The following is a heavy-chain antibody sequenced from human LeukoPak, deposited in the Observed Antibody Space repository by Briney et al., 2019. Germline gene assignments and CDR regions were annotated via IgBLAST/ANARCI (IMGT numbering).Heavy chain of an antibody. J-gene: IGHJ4*02. Sequence: ETLSLTCDVYGGSLNTNYWTWVRQAPGKGLEWVANIREDGTEKNYVDSVKGRFTISRDNAKNSLFLQMSNLRDDDTAIYYCARHVGISFWGQGTLVTVSS. V-gene: IGHV3-7*01. CDR3: ARHVGISF. D-gene: IGHD7-27*01. CDR1: GGSLNTNY. CDR2: IREDGTEK.